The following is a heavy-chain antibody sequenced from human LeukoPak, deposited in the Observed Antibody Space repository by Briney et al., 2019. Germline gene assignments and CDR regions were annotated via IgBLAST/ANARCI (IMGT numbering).Heavy chain of an antibody. D-gene: IGHD1-26*01. CDR3: ARGEWELLLDY. CDR1: GGSISSYY. J-gene: IGHJ4*02. CDR2: IYYSGST. V-gene: IGHV4-59*01. Sequence: SETLSLTCTVSGGSISSYYWSWIRQPPGKGLEWIGYIYYSGSTNYNPSLKSRVTISVDTSKNQFSLKLSSVTAADTAVYYCARGEWELLLDYWGQGTLVTVSS.